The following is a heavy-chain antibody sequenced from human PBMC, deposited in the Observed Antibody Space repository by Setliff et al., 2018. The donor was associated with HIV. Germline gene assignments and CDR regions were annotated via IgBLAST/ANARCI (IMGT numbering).Heavy chain of an antibody. V-gene: IGHV3-21*01. CDR3: ANPPYYYDSSGYSTDY. CDR1: GFNFSSHT. J-gene: IGHJ4*02. Sequence: PGGSLRLSCAASGFNFSSHTMNWIRQAPGKGLEWVSSISSTGTYIYYADSMKGRFTISRDNSKNTLYLQMNSLRAEDTAVYYCANPPYYYDSSGYSTDYWGQGTLVTVSS. D-gene: IGHD3-22*01. CDR2: ISSTGTYI.